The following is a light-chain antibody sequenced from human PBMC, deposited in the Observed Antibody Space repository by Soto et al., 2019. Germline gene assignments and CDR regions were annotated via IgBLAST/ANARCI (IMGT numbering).Light chain of an antibody. V-gene: IGKV3-20*01. CDR1: QSVSNNY. Sequence: EIVLTQSPGTLSLSPGERATLSCRASQSVSNNYLAWYQQKPGQPPRLLIYGASSRATGIPDRFSGSGSGTDFTLTISRLEPEDFAMYYCQQYGSSRWTFAQGTKVHIK. CDR3: QQYGSSRWT. J-gene: IGKJ1*01. CDR2: GAS.